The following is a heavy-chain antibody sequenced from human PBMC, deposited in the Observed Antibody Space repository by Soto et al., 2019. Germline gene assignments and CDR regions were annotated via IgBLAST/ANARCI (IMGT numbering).Heavy chain of an antibody. J-gene: IGHJ5*02. Sequence: KQSPTLSLTCAISGDSVSTNSAAWSWIRQSPSRGLEWLGRTYYRSKWYSDYALSVRSRITIHADTSKNQFSLQLNSVTPGDTAVYYCVRTFGELGTKLKWFDPWGQGTLVTVSS. CDR1: GDSVSTNSAA. V-gene: IGHV6-1*01. CDR3: VRTFGELGTKLKWFDP. D-gene: IGHD7-27*01. CDR2: TYYRSKWYS.